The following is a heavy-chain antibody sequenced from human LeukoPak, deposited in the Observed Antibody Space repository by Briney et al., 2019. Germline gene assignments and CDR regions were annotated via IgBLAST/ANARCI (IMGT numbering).Heavy chain of an antibody. V-gene: IGHV4-34*01. D-gene: IGHD3-16*01. CDR1: GGSFSGYY. CDR2: INHSGST. Sequence: PSETLSLTCAVYGGSFSGYYWSWTRQPPGKGLEWIGEINHSGSTNYNPSLKSRVTISVGTSKNQFSLKLSSVTAADTAVYYCARHPYDYVWGSYRPYYFDYWGQGTLVTVSS. CDR3: ARHPYDYVWGSYRPYYFDY. J-gene: IGHJ4*02.